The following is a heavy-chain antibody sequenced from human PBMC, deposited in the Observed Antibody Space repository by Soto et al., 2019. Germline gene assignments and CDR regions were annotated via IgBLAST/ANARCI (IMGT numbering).Heavy chain of an antibody. CDR1: GGSISSSSYY. Sequence: LSLTCTVSGGSISSSSYYWGWLRQPPGKGLEWIGSIYYSGSTYYNPSLKSRVTISVDTSKNQFSLKLSSVTAADTAAYYCASTRVVIIPYPYYYGMDVWGQGTTVTVSS. V-gene: IGHV4-39*01. CDR2: IYYSGST. J-gene: IGHJ6*02. D-gene: IGHD3-3*01. CDR3: ASTRVVIIPYPYYYGMDV.